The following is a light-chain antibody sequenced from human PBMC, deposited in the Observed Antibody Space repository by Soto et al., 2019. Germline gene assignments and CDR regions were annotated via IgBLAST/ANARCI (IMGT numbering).Light chain of an antibody. CDR2: EVT. CDR1: NNDIGGHNH. Sequence: QSALTQPASVSGSPGQSITISCTGTNNDIGGHNHVSWYQQHPGNSPKLIIYEVTGRPSGVSNRFSASKSGTTSSLTISVLQAEDEADYYCCSYAGIITWVCGGGTKLTVL. J-gene: IGLJ3*02. CDR3: CSYAGIITWV. V-gene: IGLV2-23*02.